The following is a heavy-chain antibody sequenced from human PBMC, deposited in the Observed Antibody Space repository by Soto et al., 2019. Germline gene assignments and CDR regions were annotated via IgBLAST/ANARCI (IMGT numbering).Heavy chain of an antibody. CDR1: GYAFSFG. Sequence: TARVSCKASGYAFSFGFSWVRQAPGQGLEWMGWISASDGSTNSAQKFRGRISLTTDTSTNTAYLDLLSLTSDDTAVYFCATYYFGSGSYYRFDNWGQGTLVTVSS. V-gene: IGHV1-18*01. CDR2: ISASDGST. J-gene: IGHJ4*02. D-gene: IGHD3-10*01. CDR3: ATYYFGSGSYYRFDN.